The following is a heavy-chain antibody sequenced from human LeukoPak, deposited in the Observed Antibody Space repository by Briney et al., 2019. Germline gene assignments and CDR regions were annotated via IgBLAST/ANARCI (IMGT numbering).Heavy chain of an antibody. CDR3: ARPRAYDSRDLDY. D-gene: IGHD3-16*01. CDR1: GFTFSSYA. J-gene: IGHJ4*02. V-gene: IGHV3-23*01. CDR2: ISGSGGST. Sequence: GGSLRLSCAASGFTFSSYAMSWVRQAPGKGLEWVSAISGSGGSTYYADSVKGRFTISRDNSKNMLYLQMNSLRAEDTAVYYCARPRAYDSRDLDYWGQGTLVTVSS.